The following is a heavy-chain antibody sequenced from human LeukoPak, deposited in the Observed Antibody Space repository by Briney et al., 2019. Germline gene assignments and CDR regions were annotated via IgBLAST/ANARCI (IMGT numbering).Heavy chain of an antibody. Sequence: GGSLRLSCAASGFTVSSNYMSWVRQAPGKGLEWVSVIYSGGSTYYADSVKGRFTISRDNSKNTLYLQMNSLRAEDTAVYYCARHYYYDGSGYYSYLDYWGQGTLVTVSS. J-gene: IGHJ4*02. D-gene: IGHD3-22*01. V-gene: IGHV3-66*04. CDR2: IYSGGST. CDR1: GFTVSSNY. CDR3: ARHYYYDGSGYYSYLDY.